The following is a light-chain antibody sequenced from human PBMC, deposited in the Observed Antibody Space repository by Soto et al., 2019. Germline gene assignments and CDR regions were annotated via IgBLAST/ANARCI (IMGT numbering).Light chain of an antibody. CDR3: SSYTSSSTYV. V-gene: IGLV2-14*01. Sequence: QSALTQPASVSGSPGQSITISCTGTSDYNSVSWYQHHPGKAPKLMIYEVSNRPSGVSNRFSGSKSGNTASLTISGLQAEDEADYYCSSYTSSSTYVFGTGTKLTVL. CDR1: SDYNS. CDR2: EVS. J-gene: IGLJ1*01.